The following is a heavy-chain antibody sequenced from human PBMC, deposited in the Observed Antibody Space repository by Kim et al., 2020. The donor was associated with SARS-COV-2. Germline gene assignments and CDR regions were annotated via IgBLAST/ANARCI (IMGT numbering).Heavy chain of an antibody. CDR1: GYTFTSYA. D-gene: IGHD3-9*01. CDR3: ARTGYDILTGTVTTFDY. CDR2: INTNTGNP. Sequence: ASVKVSCKASGYTFTSYAMNWVRQAPGQGLEWMGWINTNTGNPTYAQGFTGRFVFSLDTSVSTAYLQISSLKAEDTAVYYCARTGYDILTGTVTTFDYWGQGTLVTVSS. V-gene: IGHV7-4-1*02. J-gene: IGHJ4*02.